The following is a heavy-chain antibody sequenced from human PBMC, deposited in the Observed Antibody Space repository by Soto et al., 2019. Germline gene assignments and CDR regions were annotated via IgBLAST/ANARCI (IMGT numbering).Heavy chain of an antibody. CDR3: ARDRVDCSGGNCWRSVEDT. J-gene: IGHJ5*02. CDR1: GYTFTSYY. V-gene: IGHV1-46*01. D-gene: IGHD2-15*01. Sequence: QVQLVQSGAEVKKPGASVKVSCKASGYTFTSYYMHWVRQAPGQGLEWMGIIDPSGGGTSYAQKCQGRLAMTGDSATSTVYMELSSLRSEDTAVYYCARDRVDCSGGNCWRSVEDTWGQGTLVTVSS. CDR2: IDPSGGGT.